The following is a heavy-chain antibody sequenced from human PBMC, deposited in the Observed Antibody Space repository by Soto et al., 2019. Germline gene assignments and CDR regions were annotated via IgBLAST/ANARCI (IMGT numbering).Heavy chain of an antibody. V-gene: IGHV1-18*04. D-gene: IGHD5-18*01. Sequence: HVQLVQSGAEVKKPGASVKVSCKASGYTFTSYGISWVRQAPGQGLEWMGWISTYNGNTNYAQKLQGRVTMTTDTTTTTAYMEVRRLRSDATAVYCGGRHPTLRSSYGQGLDYWGQGTLVTVSS. CDR3: GRHPTLRSSYGQGLDY. CDR2: ISTYNGNT. CDR1: GYTFTSYG. J-gene: IGHJ4*02.